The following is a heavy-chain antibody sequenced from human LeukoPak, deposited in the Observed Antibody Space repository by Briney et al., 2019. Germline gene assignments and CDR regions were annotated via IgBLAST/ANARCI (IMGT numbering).Heavy chain of an antibody. Sequence: SETLSLTCAVYGGSFSGYYWSWIRQPPGKGLEWIGEINHSGSTNYNPSLKSRVTISVDTSKNQFSLKLSSVTAADTAVYYCAREIPSWDYYYYGMDVWGQGTTVTVSS. V-gene: IGHV4-34*01. CDR3: AREIPSWDYYYYGMDV. CDR1: GGSFSGYY. J-gene: IGHJ6*02. CDR2: INHSGST.